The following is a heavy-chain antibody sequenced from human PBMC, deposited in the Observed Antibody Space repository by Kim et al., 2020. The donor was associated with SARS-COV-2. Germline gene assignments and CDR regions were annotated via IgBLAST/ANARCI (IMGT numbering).Heavy chain of an antibody. CDR1: GFTFSNYW. D-gene: IGHD6-19*01. J-gene: IGHJ4*02. V-gene: IGHV3-7*01. Sequence: GGSLRLSCAASGFTFSNYWMSWVRQTPGKGLECVAQIKQDGSETNYVDSVKGRFNISRDNAKNLVYLQMNSLGVEDTAVYFCARDRYSSGWYPIDYWGQGTLVTVSS. CDR3: ARDRYSSGWYPIDY. CDR2: IKQDGSET.